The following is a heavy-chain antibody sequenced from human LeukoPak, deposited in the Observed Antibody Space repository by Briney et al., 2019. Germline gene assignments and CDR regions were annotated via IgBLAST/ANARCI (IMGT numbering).Heavy chain of an antibody. CDR1: GFTVSSNY. CDR3: ARGVPATYGFDP. Sequence: GGSLRLSCAASGFTVSSNYMSWVRQAPGKGLEWVSVIYSGGSTYYADSVKGRFTISRDNSKNTLYLQMNSLRAEDTAVYYCARGVPATYGFDPWGQGTLVTVSS. CDR2: IYSGGST. V-gene: IGHV3-53*01. J-gene: IGHJ5*02. D-gene: IGHD1-26*01.